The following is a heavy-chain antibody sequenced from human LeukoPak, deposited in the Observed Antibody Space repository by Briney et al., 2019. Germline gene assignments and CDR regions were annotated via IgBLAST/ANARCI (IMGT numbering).Heavy chain of an antibody. Sequence: GRSLRLSCAASGFTFSSYAMHWVRQAPGKGLEGVAVISYDGSNKYYADSVKGRFTISRDNSKNTLYLQMNSLRAEDTAVYYCARDRRRDISAMDVWGKGTTVTVSS. CDR1: GFTFSSYA. CDR3: ARDRRRDISAMDV. D-gene: IGHD6-25*01. CDR2: ISYDGSNK. J-gene: IGHJ6*04. V-gene: IGHV3-30*01.